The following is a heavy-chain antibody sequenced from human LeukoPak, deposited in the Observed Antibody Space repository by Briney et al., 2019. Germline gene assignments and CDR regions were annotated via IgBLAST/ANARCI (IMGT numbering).Heavy chain of an antibody. V-gene: IGHV3-21*06. Sequence: WVSSILSSRGYMYYADSVKGRFTISRDNARNSLFLQMNSLRAEDSAVYYCARYPYGDYVGYWGQGTLVTVSS. CDR3: ARYPYGDYVGY. CDR2: ILSSRGYM. J-gene: IGHJ4*02. D-gene: IGHD4-17*01.